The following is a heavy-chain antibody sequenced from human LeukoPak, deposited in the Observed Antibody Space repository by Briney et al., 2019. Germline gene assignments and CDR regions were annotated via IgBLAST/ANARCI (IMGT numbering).Heavy chain of an antibody. CDR2: IYDSGST. CDR1: GFTFSNYEM. V-gene: IGHV4-4*02. CDR3: ARGYSSSWYDY. D-gene: IGHD6-13*01. J-gene: IGHJ4*02. Sequence: PGGSLRLSCAASGFTFSNYEMNWVRQPPGKGLEWVGEIYDSGSTNYNPSLKSRVTISVDKSKNQFSLRLSSVTAADTAVYYCARGYSSSWYDYWGQGTLVTVSS.